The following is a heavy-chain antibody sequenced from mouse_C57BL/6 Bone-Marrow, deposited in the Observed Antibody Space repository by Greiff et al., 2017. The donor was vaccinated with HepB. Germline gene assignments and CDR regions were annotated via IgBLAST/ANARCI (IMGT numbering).Heavy chain of an antibody. V-gene: IGHV1-26*01. J-gene: IGHJ4*01. CDR1: GYTFTDYY. D-gene: IGHD2-3*01. Sequence: EVQLQQSGPELVKPGASVKISCKASGYTFTDYYMNWVKQSHGKSLEWIGDINPNNGGTSYNQKFKGKATLTVDKSSSTAYMELRSLTSEDSAVYYCARRWLLPLYYYAMDYWGQGTSVTVSS. CDR2: INPNNGGT. CDR3: ARRWLLPLYYYAMDY.